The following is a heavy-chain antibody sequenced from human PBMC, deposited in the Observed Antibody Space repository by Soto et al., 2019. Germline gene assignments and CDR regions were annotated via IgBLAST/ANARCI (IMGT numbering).Heavy chain of an antibody. Sequence: SQTLSLTYAVYGGYFSDYSWSWIRQHPGKGLEWIGYIYYSGSTYYNPSLKSRVTISVDTSKNQFYLKLSSVTAAATAVYYGARGSYYYASSGYYHYWGQGTLVTVSS. J-gene: IGHJ4*02. V-gene: IGHV4-30-4*08. CDR2: IYYSGST. D-gene: IGHD3-22*01. CDR1: GGYFSDYS. CDR3: ARGSYYYASSGYYHY.